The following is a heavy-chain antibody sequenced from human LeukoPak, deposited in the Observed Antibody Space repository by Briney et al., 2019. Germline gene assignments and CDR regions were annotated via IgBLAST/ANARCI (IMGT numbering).Heavy chain of an antibody. V-gene: IGHV1-46*01. J-gene: IGHJ4*02. CDR1: GYTYTSNY. CDR2: IYPRDGST. CDR3: ARDQEGFDY. Sequence: ASVKVSCKASGYTYTSNYIHWVRQAPGQGLEWMGMIYPRDGSTSYAQKFQGRVTVTRDTSTSTVHMELSGLRSEDTAVYYCARDQEGFDYWGQGTLVTVSS.